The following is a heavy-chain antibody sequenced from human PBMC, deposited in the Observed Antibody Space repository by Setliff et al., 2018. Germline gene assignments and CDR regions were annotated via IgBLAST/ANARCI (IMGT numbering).Heavy chain of an antibody. CDR1: GYSFSNYG. CDR3: ARGGSSLLDY. CDR2: ISSYNGNT. Sequence: ASVKVSCKASGYSFSNYGITWVRQVPGQGLEWMGWISSYNGNTDYAQNFQGRVTLTTDTSTSTAYMELRGLRSDDTAVYYCARGGSSLLDYWGQGTLVTVSS. V-gene: IGHV1-18*01. J-gene: IGHJ4*02. D-gene: IGHD3-16*01.